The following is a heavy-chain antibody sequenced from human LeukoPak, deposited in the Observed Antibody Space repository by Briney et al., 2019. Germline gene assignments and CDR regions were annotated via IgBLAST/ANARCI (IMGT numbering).Heavy chain of an antibody. CDR2: INHSGST. CDR1: GGSISSYY. D-gene: IGHD2-21*02. J-gene: IGHJ4*02. V-gene: IGHV4-34*01. CDR3: ARGRPLVTAKTYYFDY. Sequence: SETLSLTCTVSGGSISSYYWSWIRQPPGKGLEWIGEINHSGSTNYNPSLKSRVTISVDTSKNQFSLKLSSVTAADTAVYYCARGRPLVTAKTYYFDYWGQGTLVTVSS.